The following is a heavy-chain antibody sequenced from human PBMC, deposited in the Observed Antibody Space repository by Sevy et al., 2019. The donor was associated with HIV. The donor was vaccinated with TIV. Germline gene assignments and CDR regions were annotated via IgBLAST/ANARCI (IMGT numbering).Heavy chain of an antibody. J-gene: IGHJ4*02. CDR1: GFTFSKYS. CDR2: FSFGCGRI. D-gene: IGHD2-8*01. V-gene: IGHV3-23*01. Sequence: GGSLRLSCAASGFTFSKYSMSWVRQAPGKGLEWVSTFSFGCGRINYADSVKDRFTISRDDSKNTLYLQMNSLRAEATAVYYCAREGCTKPHDYWGQGTLVTVSS. CDR3: AREGCTKPHDY.